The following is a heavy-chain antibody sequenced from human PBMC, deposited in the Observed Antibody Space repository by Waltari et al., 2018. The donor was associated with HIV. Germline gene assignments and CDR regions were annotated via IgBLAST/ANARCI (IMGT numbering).Heavy chain of an antibody. CDR2: IKSDGSTT. V-gene: IGHV3-74*01. Sequence: EVQLVESGGGLVQPGGSLRLSCAASGFTFSSYWMHWFRQVSGTGLVWVSQIKSDGSTTNYADSVKGRFTISRDNAKNTLYLQMNSLRAEDTATYYCARGFRVACSGGTCYSHYWGQGTLVTVSS. D-gene: IGHD2-15*01. CDR1: GFTFSSYW. CDR3: ARGFRVACSGGTCYSHY. J-gene: IGHJ4*02.